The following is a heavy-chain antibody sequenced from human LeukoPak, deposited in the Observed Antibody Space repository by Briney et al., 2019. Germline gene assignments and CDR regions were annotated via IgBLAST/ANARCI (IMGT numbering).Heavy chain of an antibody. Sequence: GGSLRLSCAASGFTFSQYSINWVRQAPGKGLEWVSHLRYTGETFYADSVKGRFTISRDNVRNSLYLQMNSLRAEDTAMYYCARDAGNSGHGCDLWGQGTLVTVSS. D-gene: IGHD5-12*01. CDR2: LRYTGET. J-gene: IGHJ5*02. CDR1: GFTFSQYS. CDR3: ARDAGNSGHGCDL. V-gene: IGHV3-48*01.